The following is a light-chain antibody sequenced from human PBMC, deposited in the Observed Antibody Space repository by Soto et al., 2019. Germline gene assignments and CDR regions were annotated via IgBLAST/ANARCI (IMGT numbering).Light chain of an antibody. J-gene: IGKJ1*01. CDR3: HSGT. CDR2: DAS. CDR1: QDIRNV. Sequence: AIQMTQSPSSLSASVGDRVSITCRASQDIRNVLGWFQQKPGKAPKLLIYDASSLESGVPSRFSGSGSGTDFTLTISSLQPDDFATYYCHSGTFGQGTKVDIK. V-gene: IGKV1-13*02.